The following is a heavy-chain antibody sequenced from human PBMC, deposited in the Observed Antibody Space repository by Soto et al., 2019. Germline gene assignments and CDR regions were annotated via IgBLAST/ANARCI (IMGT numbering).Heavy chain of an antibody. CDR1: GCSISSYY. CDR3: ARDYSSTNWFDT. D-gene: IGHD6-13*01. Sequence: ETLSLTCTVAGCSISSYYWSWIRQPPGKGLEWIGYIYYSGSTNYNPSLKSRVTISVDTSKNQFSLKLSSVTAADTAVYYCARDYSSTNWFDTWGQGTLVTVSS. CDR2: IYYSGST. V-gene: IGHV4-59*01. J-gene: IGHJ5*02.